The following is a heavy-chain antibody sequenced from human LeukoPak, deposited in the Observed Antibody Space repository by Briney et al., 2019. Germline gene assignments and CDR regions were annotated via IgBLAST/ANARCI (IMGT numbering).Heavy chain of an antibody. V-gene: IGHV1-2*02. D-gene: IGHD2-15*01. Sequence: ASVKVSCKASGYTFTDYYIHWVRQAPGQGLEWVGWINPNSGGTNYAQKFQGRVTMTRDTSISTAYMELSRLRPDDTAVYYCSGPRDEGGLYWNFDLWGRGTLVTVSS. CDR3: SGPRDEGGLYWNFDL. CDR2: INPNSGGT. J-gene: IGHJ2*01. CDR1: GYTFTDYY.